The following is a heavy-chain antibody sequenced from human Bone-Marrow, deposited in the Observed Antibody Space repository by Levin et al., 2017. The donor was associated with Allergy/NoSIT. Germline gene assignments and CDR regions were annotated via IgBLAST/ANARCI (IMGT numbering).Heavy chain of an antibody. CDR3: TTDPSTAVVATGC. Sequence: GESLKISCAASGFTFSDAWMNWVRQAPGKGLEWVGRINTKVDGETTDYAAPVKGRFSISREDSKNTLYLQMSGLKTEDTAVYYCTTDPSTAVVATGCWGQGTLVTVSS. J-gene: IGHJ1*01. CDR2: INTKVDGETT. V-gene: IGHV3-15*07. CDR1: GFTFSDAW. D-gene: IGHD6-19*01.